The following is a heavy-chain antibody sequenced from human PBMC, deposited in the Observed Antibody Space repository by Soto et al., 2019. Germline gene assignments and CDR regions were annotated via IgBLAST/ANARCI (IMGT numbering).Heavy chain of an antibody. CDR1: GYTFTSYA. J-gene: IGHJ6*02. Sequence: GASVKVSCKASGYTFTSYAMHWVRQAPGQRLEWMGWINAGNGNTKYSQKFQGRVTITRDTSASTAYMELSSLRSEDTAVYYCARLQEDYGSGSSYQDYYYYGMDVWGQGTTVTVSS. D-gene: IGHD3-10*01. CDR3: ARLQEDYGSGSSYQDYYYYGMDV. V-gene: IGHV1-3*01. CDR2: INAGNGNT.